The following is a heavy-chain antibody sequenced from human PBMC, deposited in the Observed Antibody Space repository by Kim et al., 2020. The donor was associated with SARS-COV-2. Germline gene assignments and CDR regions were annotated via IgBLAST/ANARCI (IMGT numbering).Heavy chain of an antibody. V-gene: IGHV1-46*01. Sequence: ASVKVSCTTSGYSFTSHYIHWVRQAPGHAFEWMGIINPSGGRTNNAQRFQGRIAMTRDTSTSTVYMELNNLGSEDTAVYYCARVSRDYDSSTYVDLWGQG. D-gene: IGHD4-17*01. CDR2: INPSGGRT. J-gene: IGHJ5*02. CDR3: ARVSRDYDSSTYVDL. CDR1: GYSFTSHY.